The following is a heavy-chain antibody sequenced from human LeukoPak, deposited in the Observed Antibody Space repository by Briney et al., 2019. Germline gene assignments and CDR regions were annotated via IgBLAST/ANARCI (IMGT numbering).Heavy chain of an antibody. CDR1: GGSISSSSYY. Sequence: SETLSLTCTVSGGSISSSSYYWGWIRQPPGKGLEWVGNVFYTGSISYNPSLKSRVTISVDTSKNQFSLKLTSVTAADTAVYYCARLPAMTSFDYWGQGTLVTVSS. D-gene: IGHD2-15*01. V-gene: IGHV4-39*01. CDR3: ARLPAMTSFDY. CDR2: VFYTGSI. J-gene: IGHJ4*02.